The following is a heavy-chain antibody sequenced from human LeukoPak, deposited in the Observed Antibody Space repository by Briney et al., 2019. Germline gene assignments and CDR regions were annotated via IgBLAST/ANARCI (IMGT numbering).Heavy chain of an antibody. Sequence: GGSLRLSCAASGFTSSSYSMNWVRQAPGKGLEWVSSISSSSSYIYYADSVKGRFTISRDNAKNSLYLQMNSLRAEDTAVYYCARGYLRYFDWLLSGFDYWGQGTLVTVSS. V-gene: IGHV3-21*01. CDR1: GFTSSSYS. D-gene: IGHD3-9*01. CDR3: ARGYLRYFDWLLSGFDY. J-gene: IGHJ4*02. CDR2: ISSSSSYI.